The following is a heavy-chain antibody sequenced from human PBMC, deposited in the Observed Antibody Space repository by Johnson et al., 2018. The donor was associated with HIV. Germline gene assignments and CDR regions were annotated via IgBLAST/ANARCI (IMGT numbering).Heavy chain of an antibody. CDR1: GFTFSTYG. V-gene: IGHV3-30*19. CDR3: ARERDYYDSFWLDHDAFHV. J-gene: IGHJ3*01. Sequence: QMLLVESGGGVVQPGRSLRLSCAASGFTFSTYGMHWVRQAPGKGLEWVAVTSYDGGNKYYADSVKGRLTISRDNSKNTVYLQMNSLRAEDTAVYYCARERDYYDSFWLDHDAFHVWGQGTVVIVSS. D-gene: IGHD3-22*01. CDR2: TSYDGGNK.